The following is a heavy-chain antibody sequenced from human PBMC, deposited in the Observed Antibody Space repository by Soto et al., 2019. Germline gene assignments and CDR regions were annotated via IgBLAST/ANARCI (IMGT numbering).Heavy chain of an antibody. CDR2: IKQDGSEK. CDR1: GFTFSSYW. J-gene: IGHJ6*02. V-gene: IGHV3-7*03. CDR3: ARDWYSSSFYYYYHYGMDV. D-gene: IGHD6-13*01. Sequence: GGSLRLSCAASGFTFSSYWMSWVRQAPGKGLEWVANIKQDGSEKYYVDSVKGRFTISRDNAKNSLYLQMNSLRAEDTAVYYCARDWYSSSFYYYYHYGMDVWGQGTTVTVSS.